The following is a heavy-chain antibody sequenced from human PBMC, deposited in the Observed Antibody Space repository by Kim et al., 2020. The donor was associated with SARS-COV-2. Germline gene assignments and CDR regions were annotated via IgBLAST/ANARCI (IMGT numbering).Heavy chain of an antibody. CDR2: IYSGGST. CDR3: ARDWAPYCSGGSCYGSGWFDP. V-gene: IGHV3-66*01. Sequence: GGSLRLSCAASGFTVSSNYMSWVRQAPGKGLEWVSVIYSGGSTYYADSVKGRFTISRDNSKNTLYLQMNSLRAEDTAVYYCARDWAPYCSGGSCYGSGWFDPWGQGTLVTVSS. D-gene: IGHD2-15*01. J-gene: IGHJ5*02. CDR1: GFTVSSNY.